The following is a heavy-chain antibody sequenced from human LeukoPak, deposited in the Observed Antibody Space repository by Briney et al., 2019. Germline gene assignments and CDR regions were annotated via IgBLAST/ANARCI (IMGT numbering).Heavy chain of an antibody. J-gene: IGHJ6*02. CDR3: AGLELEYYGMDV. Sequence: SETLSLTCTVSGGSISSYYWSWIRQPPGKGLEWIGYIYYSGSTNYNPSLKSRVTISVDTSKNQFSLKLSSVTAADTAVYYCAGLELEYYGMDVWGQGTTVTVSS. D-gene: IGHD1-26*01. CDR1: GGSISSYY. V-gene: IGHV4-59*08. CDR2: IYYSGST.